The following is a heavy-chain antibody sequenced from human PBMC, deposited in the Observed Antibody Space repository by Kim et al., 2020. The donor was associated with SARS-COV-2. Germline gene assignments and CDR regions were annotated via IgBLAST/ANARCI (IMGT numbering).Heavy chain of an antibody. D-gene: IGHD2-2*02. CDR1: GGSISSSSYY. CDR3: ARRAGYYCSSTSCYTSPFDY. Sequence: SETLSLTCTVSGGSISSSSYYWGWIRQPPGKGLEWIGSIYYSGSTYYNPSLKSRVTISVDTSKNQFSLKLSSVTAADTAVYYCARRAGYYCSSTSCYTSPFDYWGQGTLVTVSS. J-gene: IGHJ4*02. V-gene: IGHV4-39*01. CDR2: IYYSGST.